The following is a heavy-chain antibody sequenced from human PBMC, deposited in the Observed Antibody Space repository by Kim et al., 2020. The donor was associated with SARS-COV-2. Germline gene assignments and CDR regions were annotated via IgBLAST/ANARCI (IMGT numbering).Heavy chain of an antibody. CDR3: ARDPHYYDSSGYYFTKGGY. V-gene: IGHV1-69*04. J-gene: IGHJ4*02. CDR1: GGTFSSYA. CDR2: IIPILGIA. D-gene: IGHD3-22*01. Sequence: SVKVSCKASGGTFSSYAISWVRQAPGQGLEWMGRIIPILGIANYAQKFQGRVTITADKSTSTAYMELSSLRSEDTAVYYCARDPHYYDSSGYYFTKGGYWGQGTLVTVSS.